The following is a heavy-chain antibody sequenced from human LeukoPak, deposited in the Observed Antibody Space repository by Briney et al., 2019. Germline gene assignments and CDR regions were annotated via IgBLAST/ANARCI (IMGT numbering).Heavy chain of an antibody. CDR1: GGSFSGYY. J-gene: IGHJ3*02. CDR3: ARRRGWELGQAFDI. V-gene: IGHV4-34*01. Sequence: SETLSLTCAVYGGSFSGYYWSWIRQPPGKGLEWIGEINHSGSTNYNPSLKSRVTISVDTSKNQFSLKLSSVTAADTAVYYCARRRGWELGQAFDIWGQGTMVTVSS. D-gene: IGHD1-26*01. CDR2: INHSGST.